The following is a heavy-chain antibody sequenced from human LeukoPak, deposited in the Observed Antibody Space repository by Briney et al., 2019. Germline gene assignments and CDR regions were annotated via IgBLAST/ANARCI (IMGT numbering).Heavy chain of an antibody. D-gene: IGHD3-10*01. J-gene: IGHJ4*02. CDR1: GYTVTTYY. CDR3: GRDFAYGSGSTHFDY. CDR2: INPSVGST. Sequence: ASVKVSCKASGYTVTTYYTHWVRQAPGQGLEWMGMINPSVGSTHYAQKFQGRVTMTRDTSTSTVYMELTSLRSEDTAVYYCGRDFAYGSGSTHFDYWGQGTLVTVSS. V-gene: IGHV1-46*01.